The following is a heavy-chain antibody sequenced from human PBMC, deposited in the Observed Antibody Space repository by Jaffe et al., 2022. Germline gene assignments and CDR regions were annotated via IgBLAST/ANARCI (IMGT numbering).Heavy chain of an antibody. V-gene: IGHV4-39*01. J-gene: IGHJ3*02. CDR3: ARHDGAVATAFDI. CDR1: GGSISSSSYY. Sequence: QLQLQESGPGLVKPSETLSLTCTVSGGSISSSSYYWGWIRQPPGKGLEWIGSIYYSGSTYYNPSLKSRVTISVDTSKNQFSLKLSSVTAADTAVYYCARHDGAVATAFDIWGQGTMVTVSS. D-gene: IGHD6-19*01. CDR2: IYYSGST.